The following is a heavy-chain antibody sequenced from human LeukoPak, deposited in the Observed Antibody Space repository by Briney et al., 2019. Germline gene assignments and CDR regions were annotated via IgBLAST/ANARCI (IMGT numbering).Heavy chain of an antibody. CDR1: GFSFSFYS. J-gene: IGHJ4*02. CDR2: ISTGSSTI. CDR3: ARMHYFDY. Sequence: GGSLRLSCTTYGFSFSFYSMNWVRQAPGKGLEWVSFISTGSSTIYYADSVKGRFTISRDNSKNSLYLQMNSLRDEDTGVYYCARMHYFDYWGQGTLVTVSS. V-gene: IGHV3-48*02.